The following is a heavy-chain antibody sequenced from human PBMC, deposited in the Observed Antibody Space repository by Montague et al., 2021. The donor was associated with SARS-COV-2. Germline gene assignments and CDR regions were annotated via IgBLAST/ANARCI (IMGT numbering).Heavy chain of an antibody. J-gene: IGHJ4*02. D-gene: IGHD1-1*01. CDR2: VYWDDDE. V-gene: IGHV2-5*02. Sequence: PALVKPTQTLTLTCTFSGFSLTTFGVGVGWIRQPPGKAPEWLTLVYWDDDEHYSPSLKNRLSVTKAASEPRVVLRMTNMHPVDTATHYCVYWKMGDGNPNFEFWGQGTLVTVSS. CDR3: VYWKMGDGNPNFEF. CDR1: GFSLTTFGVG.